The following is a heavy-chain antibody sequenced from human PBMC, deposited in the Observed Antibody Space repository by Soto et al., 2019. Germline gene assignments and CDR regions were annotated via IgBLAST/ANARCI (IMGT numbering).Heavy chain of an antibody. CDR3: ARCYDFWSGYPDYAFDP. V-gene: IGHV3-48*01. CDR2: ISSSSSTI. J-gene: IGHJ5*02. CDR1: GFTFSSYS. Sequence: GGSLRLSCAASGFTFSSYSMNWVRQAPGKGLEWVSYISSSSSTIYYADSVKGRFTISRDNAKNSLYLQMNSLRAEDTAVYYCARCYDFWSGYPDYAFDPWGQGTLVTVSS. D-gene: IGHD3-3*01.